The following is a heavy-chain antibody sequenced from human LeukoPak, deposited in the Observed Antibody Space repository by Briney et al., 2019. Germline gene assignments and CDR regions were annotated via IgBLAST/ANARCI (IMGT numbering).Heavy chain of an antibody. CDR2: MNPNSGNT. V-gene: IGHV1-8*02. D-gene: IGHD3-9*01. CDR3: AREKILTGQGDSLDI. J-gene: IGHJ3*02. Sequence: ASVKVSCKASGYTFTGYYMHWVRQATGQGLEWMGWMNPNSGNTGYAQKFQGRVTMTRDSSRSTAYMELSSLRSEGTAVYYCAREKILTGQGDSLDIWGQGTMVTVSS. CDR1: GYTFTGYY.